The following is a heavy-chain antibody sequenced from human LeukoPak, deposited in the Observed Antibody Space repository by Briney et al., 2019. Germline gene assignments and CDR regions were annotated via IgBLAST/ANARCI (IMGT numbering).Heavy chain of an antibody. D-gene: IGHD5-18*01. CDR3: ASPGDTAMVPFDY. CDR2: ISSSSTI. J-gene: IGHJ4*02. CDR1: GFTVSSNS. Sequence: NAGGSLRLSCTVSGFTVSSNSMSWVRQAPGKGLEWVSYISSSSTIYYADSVKGRFTISRDNAKNSLYLQMNSLRAEDTAVYYCASPGDTAMVPFDYWGQGTLVTVSS. V-gene: IGHV3-69-1*01.